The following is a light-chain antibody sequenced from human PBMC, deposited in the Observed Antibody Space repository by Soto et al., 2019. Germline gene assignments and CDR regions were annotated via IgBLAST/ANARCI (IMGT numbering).Light chain of an antibody. CDR3: SSFTRSSTLLYV. V-gene: IGLV2-14*01. J-gene: IGLJ1*01. Sequence: QSVLTQPASVSGSPGQSITISCTGTSSVIGDYNYVSWYQHHPGKAPKLMIYEVSHRPSGVSDRFSGSKSGNTASLTISGLQAADEADYYCSSFTRSSTLLYVFGTGTKVTVL. CDR2: EVS. CDR1: SSVIGDYNY.